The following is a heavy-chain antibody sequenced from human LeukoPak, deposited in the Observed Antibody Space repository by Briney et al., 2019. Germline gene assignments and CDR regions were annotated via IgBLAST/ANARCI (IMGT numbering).Heavy chain of an antibody. V-gene: IGHV3-30*03. J-gene: IGHJ5*02. CDR2: ISYDGSNK. CDR3: ASTYYYEQLRFDP. CDR1: VFTFSSYG. D-gene: IGHD3-22*01. Sequence: GGSLRLSCAASVFTFSSYGMHWVRQAPGKGLEWVAVISYDGSNKYYADSVKGRFTISRDNSKNTLYLQMNSLRAEDTAVYYCASTYYYEQLRFDPWGQGTLVTVSS.